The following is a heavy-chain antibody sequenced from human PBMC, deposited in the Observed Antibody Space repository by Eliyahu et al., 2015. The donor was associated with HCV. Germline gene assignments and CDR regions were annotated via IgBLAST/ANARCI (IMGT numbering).Heavy chain of an antibody. CDR2: IWYDGSNK. V-gene: IGHV3-33*01. CDR1: GFXFSSXG. D-gene: IGHD2-2*01. J-gene: IGHJ4*02. Sequence: VQLVESGGGVVQPGRSLRLSCAASGFXFSSXGRPGVRQAPGKGLEWVAVIWYDGSNKYYADSVKGRFTISRDNSKNTLYLQMNSLRAEDTAVYYCARGDDIVVVPAAPSYFDYWGQGTLVTVSS. CDR3: ARGDDIVVVPAAPSYFDY.